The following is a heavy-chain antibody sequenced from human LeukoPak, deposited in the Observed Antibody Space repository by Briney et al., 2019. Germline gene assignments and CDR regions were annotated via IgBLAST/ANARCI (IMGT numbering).Heavy chain of an antibody. D-gene: IGHD4-17*01. J-gene: IGHJ4*02. CDR1: GFTFDDYA. V-gene: IGHV3-9*01. CDR3: AKDPSYDYGDLYFDY. CDR2: ISWNSGSI. Sequence: PGGSLRLSCAASGFTFDDYAMHWVRQAPGKGLEWVSGISWNSGSIGYADSVKGRFTISRDNAKNSLYQQMNSLRAEDTALYYCAKDPSYDYGDLYFDYWGQGTLVTVSS.